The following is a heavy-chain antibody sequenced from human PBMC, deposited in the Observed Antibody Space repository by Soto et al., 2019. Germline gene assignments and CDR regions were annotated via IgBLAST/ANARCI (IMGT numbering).Heavy chain of an antibody. D-gene: IGHD3-22*01. Sequence: EVQLVESGGGLVQPGGSLRLSCAASGFTFSGYNMNWVRQAPGKGLEWVSYISSSSGTIYYADSVKGRFTISRDNAKNSLYLQMTTLRAEDTAVYYFANPRGYYDSSGYPTPDYWCQGTLVTVSS. CDR1: GFTFSGYN. J-gene: IGHJ4*02. V-gene: IGHV3-48*01. CDR2: ISSSSGTI. CDR3: ANPRGYYDSSGYPTPDY.